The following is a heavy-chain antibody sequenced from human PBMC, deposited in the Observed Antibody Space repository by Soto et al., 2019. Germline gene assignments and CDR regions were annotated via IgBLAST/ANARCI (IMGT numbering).Heavy chain of an antibody. J-gene: IGHJ5*02. D-gene: IGHD2-2*01. V-gene: IGHV4-59*08. CDR1: GGSISSYY. CDR2: IYYSGST. CDR3: ARQLSRWFDP. Sequence: SETLSLTCTVSGGSISSYYWSWIRQPPGKGLEWIGYIYYSGSTYYNPSLKSRVTISVDTSKNQFSLKLSSVTAADTAVYYCARQLSRWFDPWGQGTLVTVSS.